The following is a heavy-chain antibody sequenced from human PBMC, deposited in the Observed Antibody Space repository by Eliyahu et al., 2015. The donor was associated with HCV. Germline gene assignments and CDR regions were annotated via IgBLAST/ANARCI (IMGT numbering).Heavy chain of an antibody. CDR3: ATETGTFDY. CDR1: GXTFSSYW. V-gene: IGHV3-7*04. CDR2: IKKDGSEK. J-gene: IGHJ4*02. D-gene: IGHD1-7*01. Sequence: EVQLVESGGGLVQPGGSLRLSCAASGXTFSSYWMSWVRQAPGKGLEXVANIKKDGSEKYYVDSVKGRFTISRDNAENSLYLQMNRMRAEDTAVYYCATETGTFDYWGRGTLVTVSS.